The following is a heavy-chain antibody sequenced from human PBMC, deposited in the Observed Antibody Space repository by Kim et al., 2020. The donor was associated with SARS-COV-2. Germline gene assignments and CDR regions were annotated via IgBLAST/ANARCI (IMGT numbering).Heavy chain of an antibody. CDR3: ARELYYYDSSGPCDY. V-gene: IGHV3-48*04. Sequence: GGSLRLSCAASGFTFSSYSMNWVRQAPGKGLEWVSYISSSSSTIYYADSVKGRFTISRDNAKNSLYLQMNSLRAEDTAVYYCARELYYYDSSGPCDYWGQGTLVTVSS. D-gene: IGHD3-22*01. CDR1: GFTFSSYS. J-gene: IGHJ4*02. CDR2: ISSSSSTI.